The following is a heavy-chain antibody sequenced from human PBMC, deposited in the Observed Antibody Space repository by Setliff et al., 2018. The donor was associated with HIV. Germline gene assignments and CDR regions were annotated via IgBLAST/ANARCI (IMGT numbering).Heavy chain of an antibody. J-gene: IGHJ6*03. CDR2: ISYGSTYI. CDR1: GFTFSSYC. V-gene: IGHV3-21*04. Sequence: GGSLRLSCVASGFTFSSYCMDWFRQAPGKGLEWVSSISYGSTYIYQSDSVRGRFTISRDDAKKSLYLQMNSLGAEDTAVYYCARISTYYYDSSGYFRADYYYYYMDVWGKGTTVTVSS. CDR3: ARISTYYYDSSGYFRADYYYYYMDV. D-gene: IGHD3-22*01.